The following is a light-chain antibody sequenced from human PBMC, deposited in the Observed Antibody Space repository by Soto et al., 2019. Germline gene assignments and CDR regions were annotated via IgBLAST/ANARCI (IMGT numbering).Light chain of an antibody. V-gene: IGLV1-44*01. Sequence: QSALTQPPSASGAPGQRVTISCSGSSSNIGTTTVNWYQHVPGTAPKLLIYNINQRPSGVPDRFSGSRSGTSASLAISGRQSEDEADYYCSSWDDSLNGVVFGRGTKLTVL. CDR1: SSNIGTTT. J-gene: IGLJ2*01. CDR3: SSWDDSLNGVV. CDR2: NIN.